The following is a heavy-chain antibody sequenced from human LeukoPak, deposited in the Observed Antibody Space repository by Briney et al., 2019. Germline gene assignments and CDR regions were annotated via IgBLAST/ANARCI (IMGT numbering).Heavy chain of an antibody. J-gene: IGHJ4*02. CDR3: ARGRAAGYFDY. D-gene: IGHD6-13*01. Sequence: SETLSLTCTVSGGSISSGGYYWSWLRQPPGKALEWIGYISHSGTPYYTPSLKSRVTISVDRSKNQFSLRLTSVTAADTAVYYCARGRAAGYFDYWGQGTLVTVSS. CDR1: GGSISSGGYY. CDR2: ISHSGTP. V-gene: IGHV4-30-2*01.